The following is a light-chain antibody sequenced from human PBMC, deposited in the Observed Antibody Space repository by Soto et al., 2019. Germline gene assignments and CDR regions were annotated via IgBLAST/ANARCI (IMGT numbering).Light chain of an antibody. CDR3: AAWDDSLNGDVV. J-gene: IGLJ2*01. CDR2: SNN. Sequence: QSVLTQPPSASGTPGQRVTISCSGRSSNIGSNTVNWYQQLPGTAPELLIYSNNQRPSGVPDRFSGSKSGTSASLAISGLQSEDEADYYCAAWDDSLNGDVVFGGGTKLIVL. CDR1: SSNIGSNT. V-gene: IGLV1-44*01.